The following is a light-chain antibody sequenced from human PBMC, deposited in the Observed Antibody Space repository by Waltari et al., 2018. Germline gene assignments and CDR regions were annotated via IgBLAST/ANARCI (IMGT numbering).Light chain of an antibody. CDR1: SSNSGAGYD. CDR3: QSYDSSLSGFWV. CDR2: GNS. J-gene: IGLJ3*02. Sequence: SVLTQPPSVPGAPGQRVTISCTASSSNSGAGYDVHWYQQLPGTAPKLLIYGNSNRPSGVPDRFSGSKSDTSASLAITGLQAEDEADYYCQSYDSSLSGFWVFGGGTKLTVL. V-gene: IGLV1-40*01.